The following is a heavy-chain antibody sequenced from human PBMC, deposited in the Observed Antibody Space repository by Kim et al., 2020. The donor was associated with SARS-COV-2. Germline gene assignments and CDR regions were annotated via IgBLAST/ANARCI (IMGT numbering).Heavy chain of an antibody. D-gene: IGHD6-19*01. CDR3: ARLPDISGWPFDY. Sequence: KYHTSIKSRATKTLDTSQNQFSLKVTSVAAADTAVYYCARLPDISGWPFDYWGQGTLVTVSS. V-gene: IGHV4-4*06. J-gene: IGHJ4*02.